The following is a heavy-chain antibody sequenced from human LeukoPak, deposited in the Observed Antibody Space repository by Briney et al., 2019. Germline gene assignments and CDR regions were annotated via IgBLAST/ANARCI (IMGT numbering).Heavy chain of an antibody. V-gene: IGHV3-48*01. J-gene: IGHJ1*01. D-gene: IGHD3-22*01. CDR2: ITNSGNSK. Sequence: GGSLRLSCAASEFTFSSYSMNWVRQAPGKGLEWVSYITNSGNSKSYADSVKGRFTISRDNTKNSLYLQMNGLRAEDTAVYYCAKDPYSSRMEYFQQWGQGTLVIVSS. CDR1: EFTFSSYS. CDR3: AKDPYSSRMEYFQQ.